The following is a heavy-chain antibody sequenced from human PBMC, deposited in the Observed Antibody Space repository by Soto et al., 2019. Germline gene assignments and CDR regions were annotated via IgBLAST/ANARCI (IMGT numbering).Heavy chain of an antibody. J-gene: IGHJ6*03. Sequence: GGSLRLSCAASGFTFSDYYTSWIRQAPGKGLEWVSYISSSGSTIYYADSVKGRFTISRDNAKNSLYLQMNSLRAEDTAVYYCARTMVRGVMTPQHYYYMDVWGKGTTVTVSS. CDR2: ISSSGSTI. V-gene: IGHV3-11*01. CDR1: GFTFSDYY. CDR3: ARTMVRGVMTPQHYYYMDV. D-gene: IGHD3-10*01.